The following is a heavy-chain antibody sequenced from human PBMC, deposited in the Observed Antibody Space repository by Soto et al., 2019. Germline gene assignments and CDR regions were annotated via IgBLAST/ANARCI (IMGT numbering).Heavy chain of an antibody. V-gene: IGHV3-30-3*01. CDR2: ISYDGSNK. D-gene: IGHD3-3*01. J-gene: IGHJ5*02. CDR1: GFTFSSYA. CDR3: ARGQLLRFLEWPNWFDP. Sequence: GGSLRLSCAASGFTFSSYAMHWVRQAPGKGLEWVAVISYDGSNKYYADSVKGRFTISRDNPKNTLYLQMNSLRAEDTAVYYCARGQLLRFLEWPNWFDPWGQGTLVTVSS.